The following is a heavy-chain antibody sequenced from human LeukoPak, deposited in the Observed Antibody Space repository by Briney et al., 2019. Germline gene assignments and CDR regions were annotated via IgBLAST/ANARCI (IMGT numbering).Heavy chain of an antibody. D-gene: IGHD4-17*01. J-gene: IGHJ4*02. CDR1: GGSVSSGSYY. Sequence: SETLSLTCTVSGGSVSSGSYYWSWIRQPPGKGLEWIGYIYYSGSTNYNPSLKSRVTISVDTSKNQFSLKLSSVTAADTAVYCCARYSNPHYGDYLDYWGQGTLVTVSS. CDR3: ARYSNPHYGDYLDY. CDR2: IYYSGST. V-gene: IGHV4-61*01.